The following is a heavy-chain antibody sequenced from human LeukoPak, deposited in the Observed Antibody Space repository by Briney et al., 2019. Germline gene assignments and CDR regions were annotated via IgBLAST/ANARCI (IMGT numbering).Heavy chain of an antibody. J-gene: IGHJ3*02. CDR2: INGDGGT. D-gene: IGHD3-10*01. Sequence: GGSLRLSCAASGFPFSLYGMTWVRQAPGKGLEWVSAINGDGGTFYADSVKGRFTISRDTSKNTLYLQMNRLRVEDTAVYSCAKMGGITIDAFDIWGQGTMVTVSS. CDR3: AKMGGITIDAFDI. V-gene: IGHV3-23*01. CDR1: GFPFSLYG.